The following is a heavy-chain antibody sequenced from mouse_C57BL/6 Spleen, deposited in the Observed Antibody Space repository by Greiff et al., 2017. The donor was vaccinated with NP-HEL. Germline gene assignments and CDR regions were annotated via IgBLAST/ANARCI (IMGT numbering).Heavy chain of an antibody. CDR1: GFNIKDYY. V-gene: IGHV14-2*01. Sequence: DVKLQESGAELVKPGASVKLSCTASGFNIKDYYMHWVKQRTEQGLEWIGRIDPEDGETKYAPKFQGKATITADTSSNTAYLQLSSLTSEDTAVYYCARYYGYDDGQAWFAYWGQGTLVTVSA. CDR3: ARYYGYDDGQAWFAY. D-gene: IGHD2-2*01. CDR2: IDPEDGET. J-gene: IGHJ3*01.